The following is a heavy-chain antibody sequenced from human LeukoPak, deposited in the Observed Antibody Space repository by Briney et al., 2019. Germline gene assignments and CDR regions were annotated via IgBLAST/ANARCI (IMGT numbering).Heavy chain of an antibody. Sequence: TSETLSLTCTVSGGSISSGTYYWGWIRQPPGKGLEWIGSIYYSGGTYYNPSLKSRVTISVDTSEKQFSLQLNSVTAADTAVYYCARQGSAYYFDFWGQGLLVTVSS. D-gene: IGHD2-15*01. J-gene: IGHJ4*02. CDR1: GGSISSGTYY. CDR2: IYYSGGT. V-gene: IGHV4-39*01. CDR3: ARQGSAYYFDF.